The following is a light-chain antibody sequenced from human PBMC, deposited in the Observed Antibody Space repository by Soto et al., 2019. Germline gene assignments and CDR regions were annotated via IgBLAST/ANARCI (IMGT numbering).Light chain of an antibody. CDR1: QSISSW. CDR2: DAS. V-gene: IGKV1-5*01. CDR3: QQYNTYHIYT. J-gene: IGKJ2*01. Sequence: DIQMTQSPSTLSASVGDRVTITCRASQSISSWLAWYQQKPGKAPKLLIYDASSLESGVPSRFSGSGSGTEFTLTISSLQPDDFATYYCQQYNTYHIYTFGQGTKLEIK.